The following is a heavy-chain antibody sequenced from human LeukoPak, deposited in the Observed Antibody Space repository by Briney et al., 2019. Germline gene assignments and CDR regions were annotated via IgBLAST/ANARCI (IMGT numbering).Heavy chain of an antibody. CDR1: GFTFSSYA. Sequence: GGSLRLSRAASGFTFSSYAMHWVRQAPGKGLEWVAVISYDGSNKYYADSVKGRFTISRDSAKNSLYLQMNSLRAEDTALYHCAAYCSSTSCDMDVWGKGTTVTVSS. J-gene: IGHJ6*03. D-gene: IGHD2-2*01. CDR3: AAYCSSTSCDMDV. CDR2: ISYDGSNK. V-gene: IGHV3-30-3*01.